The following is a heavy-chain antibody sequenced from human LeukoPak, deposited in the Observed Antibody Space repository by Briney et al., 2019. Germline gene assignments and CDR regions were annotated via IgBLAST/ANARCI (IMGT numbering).Heavy chain of an antibody. V-gene: IGHV4-34*01. CDR3: ARGKRITMVRGATHFDY. J-gene: IGHJ4*02. Sequence: SETLSLTCAVYGGSFSGYYWSWIRQPPGMGLEWIGEINHSGSTNYNPSLKSRVTISVDTSKNQFSLKLSSVTAADTAVYYCARGKRITMVRGATHFDYWGQGTLVTVSS. CDR1: GGSFSGYY. D-gene: IGHD3-10*01. CDR2: INHSGST.